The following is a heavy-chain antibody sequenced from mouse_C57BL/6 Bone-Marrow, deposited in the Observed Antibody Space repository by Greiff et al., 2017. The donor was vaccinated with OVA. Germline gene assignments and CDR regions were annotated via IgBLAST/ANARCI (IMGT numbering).Heavy chain of an antibody. CDR1: GFTFSSYA. D-gene: IGHD1-1*01. CDR3: ARGYYPGYFDV. Sequence: EVKLVESGGGLVKPGGSLKLSCAASGFTFSSYAMSWVRQTPEKRLEWVATISDGGSYTYYPDNVKGRFTISRDKAKNNLYLQMSHLKSEDTAMYYCARGYYPGYFDVWGTGTTVTVSS. CDR2: ISDGGSYT. V-gene: IGHV5-4*03. J-gene: IGHJ1*03.